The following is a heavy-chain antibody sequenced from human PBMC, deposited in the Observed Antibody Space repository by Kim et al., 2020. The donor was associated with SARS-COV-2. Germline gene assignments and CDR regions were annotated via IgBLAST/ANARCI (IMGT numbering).Heavy chain of an antibody. CDR3: ARAGKTTNYGGNSGGAFDI. V-gene: IGHV1-46*01. Sequence: GIISPRGGSTSYAQKFQGRVTMTRDTSTSTVYMELSSLRSEDTAVYYCARAGKTTNYGGNSGGAFDIWGQGTMVTVSS. J-gene: IGHJ3*02. D-gene: IGHD4-17*01. CDR2: ISPRGGST.